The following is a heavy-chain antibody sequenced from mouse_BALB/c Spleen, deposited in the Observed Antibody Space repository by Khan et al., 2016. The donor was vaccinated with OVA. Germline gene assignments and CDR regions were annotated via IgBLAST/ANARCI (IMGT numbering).Heavy chain of an antibody. J-gene: IGHJ3*01. CDR1: GYSFTSFW. CDR3: TRGGYGSFAY. D-gene: IGHD1-2*01. Sequence: VQLQQSGTVLARPGASVKMSCKASGYSFTSFWMHRVKQRPGQGLEWIGGIFPGNSDTSYNQKFKGKAKLTAVTSASTAYMELSSLTNEDSAVYYCTRGGYGSFAYWGQGTLVTVSA. V-gene: IGHV1-5*01. CDR2: IFPGNSDT.